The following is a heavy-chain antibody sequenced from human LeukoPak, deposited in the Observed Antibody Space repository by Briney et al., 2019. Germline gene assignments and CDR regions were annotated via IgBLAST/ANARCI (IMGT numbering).Heavy chain of an antibody. D-gene: IGHD2-15*01. CDR2: IQYDGSNE. J-gene: IGHJ6*03. V-gene: IGHV3-30*02. CDR3: AKDRCSDGIGCFYYYMDV. CDR1: GFTFSNAW. Sequence: GGSLRLSCAASGFTFSNAWMSWVRQAPGKGLEWVAYIQYDGSNEQYAHSVKGRFRISRDSSKNMLYLQMNSLRAEDTAVYYCAKDRCSDGIGCFYYYMDVWGKGTTVTISS.